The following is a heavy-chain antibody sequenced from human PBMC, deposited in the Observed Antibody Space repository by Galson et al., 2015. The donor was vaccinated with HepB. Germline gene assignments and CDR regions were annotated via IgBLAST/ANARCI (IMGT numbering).Heavy chain of an antibody. D-gene: IGHD3-10*01. V-gene: IGHV4-34*01. CDR2: INHSGST. CDR1: GGSFSGYY. J-gene: IGHJ4*02. Sequence: ETLSLTCAVYGGSFSGYYWSWIRQPPGKGLEWIGEINHSGSTNYNPSLKSRVTISVDTSKNQFSLKLSSVTAADTAVYYCARGYYGSGSYRLDYWGQGTLVTVSS. CDR3: ARGYYGSGSYRLDY.